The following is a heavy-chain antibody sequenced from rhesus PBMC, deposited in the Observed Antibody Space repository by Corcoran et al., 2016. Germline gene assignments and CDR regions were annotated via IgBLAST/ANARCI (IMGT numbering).Heavy chain of an antibody. CDR1: GGPIRASFW. J-gene: IGHJ3*01. CDR3: ARMNPRSDAFDL. V-gene: IGHV4S10*01. Sequence: QVQLQESGPGVVKPSETLSLTCTVSGGPIRASFWWSWIRQPPGKGLEWIGYIYGSSTNHDYNPSLKSRVTISKDTSKNQFALKLNSVTAADTAVYYCARMNPRSDAFDLWGQGLRVTVSS. CDR2: IYGSSTNH.